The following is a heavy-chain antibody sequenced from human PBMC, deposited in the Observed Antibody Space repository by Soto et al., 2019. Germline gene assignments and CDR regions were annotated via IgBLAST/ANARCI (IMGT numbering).Heavy chain of an antibody. CDR3: ARVAFSYFGTDV. CDR2: VFSSGST. J-gene: IGHJ6*02. D-gene: IGHD3-3*02. V-gene: IGHV4-4*07. Sequence: SETLSLTCSVPGGAISSYYWSWVRQPAGKGLEWIGRVFSSGSTNYNASLKSRVTMSIDTSKNEVSLTLRSVTAADTGVYYCARVAFSYFGTDVWGPGTTVTVSS. CDR1: GGAISSYY.